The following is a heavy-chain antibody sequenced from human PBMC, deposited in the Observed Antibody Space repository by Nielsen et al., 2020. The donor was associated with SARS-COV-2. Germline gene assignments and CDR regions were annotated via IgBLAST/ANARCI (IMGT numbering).Heavy chain of an antibody. CDR2: IYYTGST. CDR3: ARRIVSIRRVGADNWFDP. V-gene: IGHV4-59*08. CDR1: GGSFSGYY. D-gene: IGHD5/OR15-5a*01. J-gene: IGHJ5*02. Sequence: SETLSLTCAVYGGSFSGYYWNWIRQAPGKALEWIGYIYYTGSTYYNPSLQSRLTISLDTSKNQFSLRLSSVTAADTAVYYCARRIVSIRRVGADNWFDPWGQGTLVTVSS.